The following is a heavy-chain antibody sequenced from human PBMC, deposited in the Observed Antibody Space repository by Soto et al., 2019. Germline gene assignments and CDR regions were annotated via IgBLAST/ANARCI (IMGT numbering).Heavy chain of an antibody. D-gene: IGHD2-15*01. Sequence: QITLKESGPTLVKPTQTLTLTCTISGFSLSTSGVGVGWIRQPPGKALEWLAPIYWDDVQRYSPSLKTRLTITKDTTRTQVVLTMTNMDPVDTATYYCAPSPCSGGTCYLFDYWGQGMLVTVSS. V-gene: IGHV2-5*02. CDR3: APSPCSGGTCYLFDY. CDR2: IYWDDVQ. CDR1: GFSLSTSGVG. J-gene: IGHJ4*02.